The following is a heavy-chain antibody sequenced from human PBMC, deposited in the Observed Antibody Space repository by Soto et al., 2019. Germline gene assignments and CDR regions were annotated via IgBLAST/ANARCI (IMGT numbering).Heavy chain of an antibody. CDR3: ARQGIGNLHGLVDV. Sequence: QVQLQESGPGLVKPSETLSLTCTVSGGSIDGYNCAWIRQPPGKALEWVGYVYYNGGSSYNPSLTSRVTLSRDTSKSQFSLQLRSVTAADTAVYYCARQGIGNLHGLVDVWGRGTTVTVSS. J-gene: IGHJ6*02. CDR2: VYYNGGS. CDR1: GGSIDGYN. D-gene: IGHD3-10*01. V-gene: IGHV4-59*08.